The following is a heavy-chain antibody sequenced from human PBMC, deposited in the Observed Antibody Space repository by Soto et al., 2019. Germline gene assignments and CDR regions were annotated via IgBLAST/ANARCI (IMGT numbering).Heavy chain of an antibody. CDR1: GLTVSSNY. J-gene: IGHJ4*02. Sequence: DVQLVESGGHLIQPGGSLRLSCAASGLTVSSNYMTWVRQAPGQGLECVSVIYRGGSTYYADSVKGRFAISRDNSRNTVYLQMDSLRAEDTAVYYCARAYKGDEGYFDYWGRGTLVTVSS. CDR3: ARAYKGDEGYFDY. CDR2: IYRGGST. V-gene: IGHV3-53*01. D-gene: IGHD3-16*01.